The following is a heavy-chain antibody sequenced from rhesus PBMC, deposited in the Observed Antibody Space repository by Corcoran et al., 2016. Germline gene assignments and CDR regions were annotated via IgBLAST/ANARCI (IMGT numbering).Heavy chain of an antibody. CDR2: INPNTGVT. J-gene: IGHJ4*01. D-gene: IGHD1-44*02. CDR3: ERGDHLFDY. Sequence: QVQLVQSGAEVKKPGASVKVSCQASGYTFPDHYIPWVRQAPEQGLEWVGEINPNTGVTKYAQRFQGRVTVTSDTSTSTAYMELNSRRSEDTAIYYCERGDHLFDYWGQGVLVTVSS. CDR1: GYTFPDHY. V-gene: IGHV1-138*01.